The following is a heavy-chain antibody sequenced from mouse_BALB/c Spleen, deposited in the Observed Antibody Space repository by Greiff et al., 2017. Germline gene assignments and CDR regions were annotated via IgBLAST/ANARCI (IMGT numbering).Heavy chain of an antibody. D-gene: IGHD2-3*01. CDR2: IWSGGST. Sequence: QVQLKQSGPGLVQPSQSLSITCTVSGFSLTSYGVHWVRQSPGKGLEWLGVIWSGGSTDYNAAFISRLSISKDNSKSQVFFKMNSLQANDTAIYYCARVLMVTTAFAYWGQGTLVTVSA. J-gene: IGHJ3*01. V-gene: IGHV2-2*02. CDR3: ARVLMVTTAFAY. CDR1: GFSLTSYG.